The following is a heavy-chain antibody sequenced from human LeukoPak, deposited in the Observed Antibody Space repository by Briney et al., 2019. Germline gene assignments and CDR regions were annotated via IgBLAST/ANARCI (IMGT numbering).Heavy chain of an antibody. J-gene: IGHJ5*02. V-gene: IGHV1-8*01. CDR3: ARAPTRITIFGVVVSRPQRWFDP. CDR2: MNPNSGNT. Sequence: ASVKVSCKASGYTFTSYDISWVRQATGQGLEWMGWMNPNSGNTGYAQKFQGRVTMTRNTSISTAYMELSSLRSEDTAVYYCARAPTRITIFGVVVSRPQRWFDPWGQGTLVTVSS. CDR1: GYTFTSYD. D-gene: IGHD3-3*01.